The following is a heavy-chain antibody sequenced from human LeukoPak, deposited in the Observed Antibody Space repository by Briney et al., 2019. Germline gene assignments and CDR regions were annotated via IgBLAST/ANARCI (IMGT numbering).Heavy chain of an antibody. CDR1: GYTFTSYY. CDR3: ARAPGLWSGYYIDY. J-gene: IGHJ4*02. CDR2: INPSGYST. V-gene: IGHV1-46*01. D-gene: IGHD3-3*01. Sequence: ASVKVSCKASGYTFTSYYMHWVRQAPGQGLEWMGIINPSGYSTSYAQKFQGRVTLTRDTSTSTFYMDLSSLRSEDTAVYYCARAPGLWSGYYIDYWGQGTLVTVP.